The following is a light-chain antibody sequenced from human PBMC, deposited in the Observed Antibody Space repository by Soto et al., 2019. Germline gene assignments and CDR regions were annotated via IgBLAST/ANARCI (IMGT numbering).Light chain of an antibody. J-gene: IGKJ1*01. Sequence: EIVLTQSPGTLSLSPGERATLSCMASQSVSSSYLAWFQQKPGQAPRLLIYGASSRATGIPDRFSGSGSGTDFTLTISRLEPEYFAVYYCQQYGSSPPWTFGQGTKVEIK. CDR1: QSVSSSY. CDR3: QQYGSSPPWT. V-gene: IGKV3-20*01. CDR2: GAS.